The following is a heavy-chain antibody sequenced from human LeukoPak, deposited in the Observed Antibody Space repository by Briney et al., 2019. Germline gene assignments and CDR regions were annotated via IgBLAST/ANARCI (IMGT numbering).Heavy chain of an antibody. V-gene: IGHV3-21*01. CDR1: GFTFNSYT. J-gene: IGHJ6*04. D-gene: IGHD3-22*01. CDR3: AREEDSRAIRTSDGLDV. Sequence: GGSLRLSCAASGFTFNSYTMNWVRQAPGKGLEWVSCVSKSSDYIYYADSVRGRFPISRDNPKNLVYLEMNSLRAEDTGVYYCAREEDSRAIRTSDGLDVWGEGTTVTVSP. CDR2: VSKSSDYI.